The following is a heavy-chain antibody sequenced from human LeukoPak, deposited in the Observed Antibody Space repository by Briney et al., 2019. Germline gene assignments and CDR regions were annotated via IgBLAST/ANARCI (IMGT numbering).Heavy chain of an antibody. D-gene: IGHD7-27*01. CDR2: TRYRSTWNT. CDR1: GDSVSSKSVS. J-gene: IGHJ4*02. CDR3: VRDFNWAFDY. Sequence: SPTLSLTCAISGDSVSSKSVSWNWVRQSPSRGLEYLGRTRYRSTWNTFYSLSVQGRITINADTSRNQVSLRLNSMTPEDTALYYCVRDFNWAFDYWGQGTLVTVSS. V-gene: IGHV6-1*01.